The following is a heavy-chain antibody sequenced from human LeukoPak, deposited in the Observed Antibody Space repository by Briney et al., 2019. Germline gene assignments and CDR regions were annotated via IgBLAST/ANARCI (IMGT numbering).Heavy chain of an antibody. CDR2: IYYSGST. V-gene: IGHV4-59*01. CDR1: GGSISSYY. Sequence: KASETLSLTCTVSGGSISSYYWSWIRQPPGKGLEWIGYIYYSGSTNYNPSLKSRVTISVDTSKNQFSLKLSSVTAADTAVYYCARGGWYSDYWGQGTLVTVSS. J-gene: IGHJ4*02. D-gene: IGHD6-19*01. CDR3: ARGGWYSDY.